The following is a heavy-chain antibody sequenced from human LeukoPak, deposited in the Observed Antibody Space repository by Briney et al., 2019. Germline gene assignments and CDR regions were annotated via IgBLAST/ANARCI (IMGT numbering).Heavy chain of an antibody. V-gene: IGHV3-7*01. CDR2: IKEDGSEK. J-gene: IGHJ4*02. Sequence: GGSLRLSCAASGFTFSSYWMSWVRQAPGKGLEWVANIKEDGSEKYYLDSVKGRFTISRDNAKKSLYLEMNSLRAEDTAVYYCARVMWMGWYFDSWGQGTLVTVSS. D-gene: IGHD5-12*01. CDR1: GFTFSSYW. CDR3: ARVMWMGWYFDS.